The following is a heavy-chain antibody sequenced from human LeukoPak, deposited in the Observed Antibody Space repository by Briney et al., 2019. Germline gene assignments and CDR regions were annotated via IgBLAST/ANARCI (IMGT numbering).Heavy chain of an antibody. V-gene: IGHV3-48*04. Sequence: GGSLRLSCAASGFTLSNYNLDWVRQAPGKGLEWVSYITSSSSTIYYADSVKGRFTISRDNAKNSLYLQMNSLRAEDTAVYYCASFRYCGGDCHRWGQGTLVTVSS. CDR1: GFTLSNYN. D-gene: IGHD2-21*02. CDR3: ASFRYCGGDCHR. J-gene: IGHJ4*02. CDR2: ITSSSSTI.